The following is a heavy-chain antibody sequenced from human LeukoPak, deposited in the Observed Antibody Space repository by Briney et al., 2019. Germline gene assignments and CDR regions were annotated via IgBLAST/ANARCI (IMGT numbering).Heavy chain of an antibody. D-gene: IGHD6-19*01. CDR3: AKDRAAHHSSGWYSY. CDR2: ISGSGGST. J-gene: IGHJ4*02. V-gene: IGHV3-23*01. Sequence: GGSLRLSCAASGFTFSSYAMSWVRQAPGKGLEWVSAISGSGGSTYYADCVKGRFTISRHNSKNTLYLQMNSLRAEDTAVYYCAKDRAAHHSSGWYSYWGQGTLVTVSS. CDR1: GFTFSSYA.